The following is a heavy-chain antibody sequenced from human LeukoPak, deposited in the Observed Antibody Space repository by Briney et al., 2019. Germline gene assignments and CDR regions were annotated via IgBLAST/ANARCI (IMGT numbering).Heavy chain of an antibody. J-gene: IGHJ3*02. Sequence: SETLSLTCTVSGXSISSSSYYWGWIRQPPGMGLEWIGSIYYSGSTYYNPSLKSRVTISVDTSKNQFSLKLSSVTAADTAVYYCARGWIVVVSDAFDIWGQGTMVTVSS. CDR3: ARGWIVVVSDAFDI. V-gene: IGHV4-39*07. D-gene: IGHD3-22*01. CDR1: GXSISSSSYY. CDR2: IYYSGST.